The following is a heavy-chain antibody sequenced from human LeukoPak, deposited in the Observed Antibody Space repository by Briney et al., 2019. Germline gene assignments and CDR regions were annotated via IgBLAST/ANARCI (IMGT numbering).Heavy chain of an antibody. V-gene: IGHV3-11*01. Sequence: GGSLRLSCAASGFTFSDYYMSWIRQAPGKGLEWVSYISSSGSTIYYADSVKGRFTISRDNAKNSLYLQMNSLRAEDTAVYYCARVTEDSSSWGHYYYYMDVWGKGTTVTISS. CDR3: ARVTEDSSSWGHYYYYMDV. CDR1: GFTFSDYY. CDR2: ISSSGSTI. J-gene: IGHJ6*03. D-gene: IGHD6-13*01.